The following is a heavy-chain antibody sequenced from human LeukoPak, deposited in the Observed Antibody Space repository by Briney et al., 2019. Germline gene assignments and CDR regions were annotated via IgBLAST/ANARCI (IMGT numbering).Heavy chain of an antibody. J-gene: IGHJ4*02. CDR3: ARDFKRDFDH. V-gene: IGHV3-7*05. CDR1: GFTFSSFW. CDR2: IKQDGSET. Sequence: GGSLRLSCTASGFTFSSFWMTWVRHPPGKGLEWVANIKQDGSETPYVASVEGRFTISRDNAKNSLYLQMNSLRAEDTAVYYCARDFKRDFDHWGQGTLVTVSS. D-gene: IGHD6-25*01.